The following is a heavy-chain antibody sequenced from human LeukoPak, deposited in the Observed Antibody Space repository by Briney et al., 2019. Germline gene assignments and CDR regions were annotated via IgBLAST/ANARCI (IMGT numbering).Heavy chain of an antibody. CDR3: AKDSYRGFTTVRGYDY. V-gene: IGHV3-9*01. J-gene: IGHJ4*02. Sequence: TGSSLRLSCGASGFTFDDYATHWVRQAPGKCREWLSGISWNSGTIGYADSVKGRFTISRDNAKNSLYLQMNSLRAEDTGLYYCAKDSYRGFTTVRGYDYWGQGTLVTVSS. CDR2: ISWNSGTI. D-gene: IGHD3-10*01. CDR1: GFTFDDYA.